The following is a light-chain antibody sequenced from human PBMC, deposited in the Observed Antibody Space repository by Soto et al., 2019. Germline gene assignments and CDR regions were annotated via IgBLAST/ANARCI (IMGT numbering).Light chain of an antibody. CDR2: ATS. CDR3: QQVNSYPLT. V-gene: IGKV1-5*01. CDR1: QSISSW. Sequence: DIQMTQSPSTLSASVGDRVTITCRASQSISSWLAWYQQKPGTAPKLLIYATSTLQSGVPSRFSGSGSGTDFTLTISSLQPEDFATYYCQQVNSYPLTFGGGTKVDIK. J-gene: IGKJ4*01.